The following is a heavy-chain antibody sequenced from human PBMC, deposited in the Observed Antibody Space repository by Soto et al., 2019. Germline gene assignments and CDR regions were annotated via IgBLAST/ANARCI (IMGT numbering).Heavy chain of an antibody. CDR2: IYYGGST. Sequence: SETLSLTCTVSGGSISSGGYYWSWIRQHPGKGLEWIGYIYYGGSTYYNPSLKSRVTISVDTSKNQFSLKLSSVTAADTAVYYCARRILTGYYGMDVWGQGTTVTVSS. CDR1: GGSISSGGYY. J-gene: IGHJ6*02. D-gene: IGHD3-9*01. V-gene: IGHV4-31*03. CDR3: ARRILTGYYGMDV.